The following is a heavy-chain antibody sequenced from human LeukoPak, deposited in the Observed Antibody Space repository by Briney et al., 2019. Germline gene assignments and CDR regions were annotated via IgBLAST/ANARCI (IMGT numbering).Heavy chain of an antibody. CDR2: IYHSGST. CDR3: ASRDLGSGSYFLINYFDY. D-gene: IGHD3-10*01. Sequence: SETLSLTCTVSGYSISSGYYWGWIRQPPGKGLEWIGSIYHSGSTYYNPSLKSRVTISVDTSKNQFSLKLSSVTAADTAVYYCASRDLGSGSYFLINYFDYWGQGTLVTVSS. V-gene: IGHV4-38-2*02. J-gene: IGHJ4*02. CDR1: GYSISSGYY.